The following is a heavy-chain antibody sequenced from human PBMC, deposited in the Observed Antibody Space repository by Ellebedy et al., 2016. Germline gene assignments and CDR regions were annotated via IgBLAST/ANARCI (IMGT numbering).Heavy chain of an antibody. J-gene: IGHJ4*02. Sequence: GGSLRLSXAASGFAFSSYAMHWVRQAPGKGLEWVAVISYDGSNKYYADSVKGRFTISRDNSKNTLYLQMNSLRAEDTAAYYCARDPEPMGATIGPVDYWGQGTLVTVSS. V-gene: IGHV3-30-3*01. D-gene: IGHD1-26*01. CDR1: GFAFSSYA. CDR2: ISYDGSNK. CDR3: ARDPEPMGATIGPVDY.